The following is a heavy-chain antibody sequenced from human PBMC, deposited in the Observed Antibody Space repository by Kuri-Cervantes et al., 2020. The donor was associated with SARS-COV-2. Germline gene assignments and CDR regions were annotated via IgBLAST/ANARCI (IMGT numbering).Heavy chain of an antibody. J-gene: IGHJ4*02. CDR3: AKDTIYYDSSGPYFDY. V-gene: IGHV1-69*10. CDR2: IIPILGIA. D-gene: IGHD3-22*01. CDR1: GYTFTSYD. Sequence: SVKVSCKASGYTFTSYDINWVRQAPGQGLEWMGVIIPILGIANYAQKFQGGVTITADKSTSTAYMELSSLRTEDTALYYCAKDTIYYDSSGPYFDYWGQGTLVTVSS.